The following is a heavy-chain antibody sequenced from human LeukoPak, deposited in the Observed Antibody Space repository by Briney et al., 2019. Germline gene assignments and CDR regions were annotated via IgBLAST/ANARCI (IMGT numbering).Heavy chain of an antibody. CDR3: VRQFTITTDFDF. V-gene: IGHV3-7*01. CDR2: IKQDGSEK. J-gene: IGHJ4*02. Sequence: LTGGSLRLSCAASGFTFSSYWMSWVRQAPGKGLEWVANIKQDGSEKYYVDSVKGRFTISRDNAKNSLFLQMDSLRADDTAVYYCVRQFTITTDFDFWGQGTLVTVSS. D-gene: IGHD4-4*01. CDR1: GFTFSSYW.